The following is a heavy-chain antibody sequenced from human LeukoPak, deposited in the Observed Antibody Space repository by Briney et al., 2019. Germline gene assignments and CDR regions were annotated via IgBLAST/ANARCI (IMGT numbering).Heavy chain of an antibody. Sequence: SETLSLTCAVYGGSFSGYYWSWIRQPPGKGLEWIGEINHSGSTNYNPSLKSRVTIPVGTSKNQFSLKLSSVTAADTAVYYCARYGDYYYYYYMDVWGKGTTVTVSS. CDR1: GGSFSGYY. CDR2: INHSGST. D-gene: IGHD4-17*01. CDR3: ARYGDYYYYYYMDV. J-gene: IGHJ6*03. V-gene: IGHV4-34*01.